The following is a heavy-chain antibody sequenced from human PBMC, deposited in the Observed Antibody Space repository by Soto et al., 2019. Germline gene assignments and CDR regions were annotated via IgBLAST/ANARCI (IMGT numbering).Heavy chain of an antibody. Sequence: QVQLVQSGAEVKKPGASVKVSCKASGYTFTSYAMHWVRQAPGKRLEWMGWINAGNGNTKYSQKFQGRVTITRDTSASTAYMELSSLRSEDTAVYYCARGALWFGEFADIWGQGTMVTVSS. J-gene: IGHJ3*02. V-gene: IGHV1-3*01. CDR2: INAGNGNT. CDR1: GYTFTSYA. CDR3: ARGALWFGEFADI. D-gene: IGHD3-10*01.